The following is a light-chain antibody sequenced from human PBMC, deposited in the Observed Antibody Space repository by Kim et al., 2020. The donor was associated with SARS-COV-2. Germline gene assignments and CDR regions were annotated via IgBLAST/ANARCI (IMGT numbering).Light chain of an antibody. Sequence: PASISCRACQSLVYSEGNTYLNWFHQRPGQSPRRIIYKFSTRNSVIPDRFSGSGSCTEFTLHISRVEAEDVGVYYCMQGTHWPFTFGPGTKVDIK. J-gene: IGKJ3*01. CDR3: MQGTHWPFT. CDR1: QSLVYSEGNTY. CDR2: KFS. V-gene: IGKV2-30*01.